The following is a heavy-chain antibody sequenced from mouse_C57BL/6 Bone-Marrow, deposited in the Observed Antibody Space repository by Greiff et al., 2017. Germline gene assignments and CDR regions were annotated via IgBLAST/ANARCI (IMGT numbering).Heavy chain of an antibody. CDR1: GYTFTSYW. V-gene: IGHV1-50*01. CDR3: ARGWAFDY. D-gene: IGHD2-3*01. CDR2: IDPSDSYT. J-gene: IGHJ2*01. Sequence: QVQLQQSGAELVKPGASVKLSCKASGYTFTSYWMQWVKQRPGQGLEWIGEIDPSDSYTNYNQKFKGKATLTVDTSSSTAYMQLSSLTSEDSAVYYCARGWAFDYWGQGTTLTVSS.